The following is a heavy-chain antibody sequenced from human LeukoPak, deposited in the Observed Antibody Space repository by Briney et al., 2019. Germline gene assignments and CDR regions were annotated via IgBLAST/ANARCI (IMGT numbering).Heavy chain of an antibody. CDR3: ARLGYNWNYVN. CDR2: INHSGST. Sequence: PSETLSLTCAVYGGSFSGYYWSWIRQPPGKGLEWIGEINHSGSTNYNPSLKSRVTISVDTSKNQFSLKVSSVTAAETAVYYCARLGYNWNYVNWGQGTLVTVSS. V-gene: IGHV4-34*01. CDR1: GGSFSGYY. J-gene: IGHJ4*02. D-gene: IGHD1-7*01.